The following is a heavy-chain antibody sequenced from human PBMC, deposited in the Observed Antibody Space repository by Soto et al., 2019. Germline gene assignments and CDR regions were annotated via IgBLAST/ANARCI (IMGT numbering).Heavy chain of an antibody. D-gene: IGHD1-26*01. V-gene: IGHV4-34*01. CDR3: ASAIVGVHLDAFDI. CDR1: GGSFSGYY. Sequence: SETLSLTCAVYGGSFSGYYWSWIRQPPGKGLEWIGEINHSGSTNYNPSLKSRVTISVDTSKNQFSLKLSSVTAADTAVYYCASAIVGVHLDAFDIWGQGTMVTVS. J-gene: IGHJ3*02. CDR2: INHSGST.